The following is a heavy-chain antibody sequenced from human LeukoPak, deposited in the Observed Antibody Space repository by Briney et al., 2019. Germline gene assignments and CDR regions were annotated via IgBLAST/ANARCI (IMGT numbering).Heavy chain of an antibody. Sequence: SETLSLTCTVSGDSISSYYRSWIRQPPGKGLEWIGYIYYSGSTNYNPSLKSRVTISVDTSKNQFSLKLSSVTAADTAVYYCASRAIFGVVTLSDYYMDVWGKGTTVTVSS. CDR1: GDSISSYY. D-gene: IGHD3-3*01. J-gene: IGHJ6*03. CDR2: IYYSGST. V-gene: IGHV4-59*08. CDR3: ASRAIFGVVTLSDYYMDV.